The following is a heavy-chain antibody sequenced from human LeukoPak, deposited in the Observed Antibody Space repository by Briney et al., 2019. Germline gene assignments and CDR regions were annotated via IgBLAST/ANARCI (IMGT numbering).Heavy chain of an antibody. CDR2: VYYSGST. J-gene: IGHJ6*03. CDR1: GGSISSSSYS. V-gene: IGHV4-39*07. CDR3: ARGGPPGYYYDYYMDV. Sequence: PSQTLSLTCTVSGGSISSSSYSWGWIRQPPGKGLEWIGSVYYSGSTYYNPSLKSRVTISVDTSKNQFSLKMSSVTAADTAVYFCARGGPPGYYYDYYMDVWGKGPTVTISS.